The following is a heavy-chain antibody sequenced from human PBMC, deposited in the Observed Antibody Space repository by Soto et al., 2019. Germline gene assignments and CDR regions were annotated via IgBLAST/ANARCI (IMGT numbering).Heavy chain of an antibody. D-gene: IGHD2-2*01. V-gene: IGHV1-69*04. CDR1: GGTFNTYP. CDR2: IIPILDIA. CDR3: ATGFYFVPPRFDY. Sequence: SVKVSCKTSGGTFNTYPISWVRQAPGQGLEWMGTIIPILDIANYAQKFQGRVTMTEDTSTDTAYMELSSLRSEDTAVYYCATGFYFVPPRFDYWGQGTLVTVSS. J-gene: IGHJ4*02.